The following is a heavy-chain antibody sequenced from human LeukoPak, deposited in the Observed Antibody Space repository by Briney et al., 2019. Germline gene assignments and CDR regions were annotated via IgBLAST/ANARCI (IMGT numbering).Heavy chain of an antibody. CDR2: IYHSGST. CDR3: ARDKRLAVAGV. CDR1: GGSISSGGYS. Sequence: SQTLSLTCAVSGGSISSGGYSWSWIRQPPGMGLEWIGYIYHSGSTYYNPSLKSRVTISIDTSKKKFSLKMDSVTAADTAVYYCARDKRLAVAGVWGQGTLVTVSS. J-gene: IGHJ4*02. V-gene: IGHV4-30-2*01. D-gene: IGHD6-19*01.